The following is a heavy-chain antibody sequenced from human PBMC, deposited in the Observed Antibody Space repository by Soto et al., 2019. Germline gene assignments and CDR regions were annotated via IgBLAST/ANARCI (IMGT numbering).Heavy chain of an antibody. J-gene: IGHJ6*02. V-gene: IGHV5-51*01. Sequence: GESLKISCQGFGYSFPAYWIAWVRQMPGKGLEWMGIIYPADSDTKYSPSFQGQVTISADKSIDTAYLQWSSLKASDTATYYCARLTLTGYYHHYYDMNVWGLGTPVTVSS. CDR3: ARLTLTGYYHHYYDMNV. D-gene: IGHD3-9*01. CDR1: GYSFPAYW. CDR2: IYPADSDT.